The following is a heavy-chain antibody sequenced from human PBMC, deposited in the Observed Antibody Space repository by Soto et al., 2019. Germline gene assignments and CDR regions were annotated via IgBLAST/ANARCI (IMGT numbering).Heavy chain of an antibody. CDR2: ISWNSGSI. Sequence: GGSLRLSCAASGFTFDDYAMHWVRQAPGKGLEWVSGISWNSGSIGYADSVKGRFTISRDNAKNSLYLQMNSLRAEDTALYYCAKDRNSYGSTGFDYWGQGTLVTVSS. CDR1: GFTFDDYA. CDR3: AKDRNSYGSTGFDY. V-gene: IGHV3-9*01. D-gene: IGHD5-18*01. J-gene: IGHJ4*02.